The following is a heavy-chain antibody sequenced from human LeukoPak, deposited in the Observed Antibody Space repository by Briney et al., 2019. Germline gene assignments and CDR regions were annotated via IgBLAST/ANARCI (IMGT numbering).Heavy chain of an antibody. J-gene: IGHJ6*03. CDR3: ARHENDPNYYYYYMDV. D-gene: IGHD1-1*01. V-gene: IGHV4-39*01. Sequence: PSQTLSPTRTVSAASISSSSYYSGWLRQPPWKGLHWIGSIYVGGSTYYNPSLKSRVTISVDRSKNQFSLKLSSVTAADKAVYYCARHENDPNYYYYYMDVWGKGTTVTVSS. CDR2: IYVGGST. CDR1: AASISSSSYY.